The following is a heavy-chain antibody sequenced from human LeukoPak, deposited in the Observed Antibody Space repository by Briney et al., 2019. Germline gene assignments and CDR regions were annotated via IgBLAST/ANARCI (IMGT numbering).Heavy chain of an antibody. CDR2: TNPNSGDT. D-gene: IGHD2-2*01. V-gene: IGHV1-2*02. Sequence: KPGASVKVSCKASGYTFTGYYMHWVRQAPGQGLEWMGWTNPNSGDTNYGQKFQGRVTMTRDTSISTAYMELSRLRSDDTAVYYCARDLILGSSTSHIFDYWGQGTLVTVSS. CDR3: ARDLILGSSTSHIFDY. CDR1: GYTFTGYY. J-gene: IGHJ4*02.